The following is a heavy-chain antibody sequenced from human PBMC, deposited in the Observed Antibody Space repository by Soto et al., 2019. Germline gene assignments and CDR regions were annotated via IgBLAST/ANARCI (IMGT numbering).Heavy chain of an antibody. Sequence: EVQLLESGGVLVQPGGSLRLSCAASGFTFSSYAMSWVRQAPGQGLEWVSAISSDDGSTYYADSVKGRFTISRDNSKNTLYLQMNRMTADDTAVDYCAIPRGGWYLQHWGQGTLVTVSS. CDR3: AIPRGGWYLQH. J-gene: IGHJ1*01. D-gene: IGHD6-19*01. CDR1: GFTFSSYA. V-gene: IGHV3-23*01. CDR2: ISSDDGST.